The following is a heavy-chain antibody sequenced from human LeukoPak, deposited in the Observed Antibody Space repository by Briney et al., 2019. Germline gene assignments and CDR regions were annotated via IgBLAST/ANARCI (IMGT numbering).Heavy chain of an antibody. Sequence: GASVKVSCKASGGTFSSYAISWVRQAPGQGLEWMGGIIPIFGTANYAQKFQGRVTITADKSTSTAYMELRSLRSDDTAVYYCARSRSGRGMDVWGQGTTVTVSS. D-gene: IGHD5-12*01. CDR1: GGTFSSYA. CDR2: IIPIFGTA. J-gene: IGHJ6*02. V-gene: IGHV1-69*06. CDR3: ARSRSGRGMDV.